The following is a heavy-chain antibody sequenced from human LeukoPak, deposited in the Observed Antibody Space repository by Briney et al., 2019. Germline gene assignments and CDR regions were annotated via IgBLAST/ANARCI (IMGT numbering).Heavy chain of an antibody. J-gene: IGHJ6*03. D-gene: IGHD6-13*01. V-gene: IGHV1-8*01. Sequence: ASVKVSCKASGYTFTSYDINWVRQATGQGLEWMGWMNPNSGNTGYAQKFQGRVTMTRNTSISTAYMDLSSLRSEDTAVYYCARGHRRAAAGLYYMDVWGKGTTVTVSS. CDR2: MNPNSGNT. CDR3: ARGHRRAAAGLYYMDV. CDR1: GYTFTSYD.